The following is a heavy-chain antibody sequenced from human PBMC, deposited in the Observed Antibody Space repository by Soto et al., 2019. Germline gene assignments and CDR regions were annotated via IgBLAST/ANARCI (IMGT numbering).Heavy chain of an antibody. D-gene: IGHD4-4*01. CDR2: ISSSSNYI. V-gene: IGHV3-21*01. J-gene: IGHJ6*02. CDR3: ARVRVTAXHTFGMDV. Sequence: PGGSLRLSCAASGFTFSNYNMNWVRQAPGKGLEWVSSISSSSNYIYYADSVQGRFTISRDNSKNSLYLQMNSLRAEDTAVYYCARVRVTAXHTFGMDVWGQGTTVTVSS. CDR1: GFTFSNYN.